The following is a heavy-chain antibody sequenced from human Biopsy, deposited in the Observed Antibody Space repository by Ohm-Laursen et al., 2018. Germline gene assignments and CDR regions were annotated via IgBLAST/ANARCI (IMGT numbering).Heavy chain of an antibody. CDR2: IYYSGGT. CDR3: ARVEAGTYDALDI. CDR1: GGSMTGYE. D-gene: IGHD1-26*01. V-gene: IGHV4-59*01. Sequence: GTLSLTCSVSGGSMTGYEWSWIRLAPGKGLEWIGYIYYSGGTKYNPSLSSRVTFSVDMSKSQFSLKLYSVTAANTAVYYCARVEAGTYDALDIWGQGALVAVSA. J-gene: IGHJ3*02.